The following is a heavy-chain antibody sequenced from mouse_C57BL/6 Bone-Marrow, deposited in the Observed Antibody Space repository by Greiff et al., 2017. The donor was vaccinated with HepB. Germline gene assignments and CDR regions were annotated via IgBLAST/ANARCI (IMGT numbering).Heavy chain of an antibody. CDR3: TRKGPYYYAMDY. Sequence: EVQVVESGGGLVQPGGSMKLSCAASGFTFSDAWMDWVRQSPEKGLEWVAEIRNKANNHATYYAESVKGRFTISRDDSKSSVYLQMNSLRAEDTGIYYCTRKGPYYYAMDYWGQGTSVTVSS. CDR1: GFTFSDAW. CDR2: IRNKANNHAT. V-gene: IGHV6-6*01. J-gene: IGHJ4*01. D-gene: IGHD3-3*01.